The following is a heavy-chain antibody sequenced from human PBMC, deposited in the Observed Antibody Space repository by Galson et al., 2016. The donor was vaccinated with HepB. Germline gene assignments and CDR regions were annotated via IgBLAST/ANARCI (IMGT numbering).Heavy chain of an antibody. Sequence: SLRLSCAASGFTISTYWMHWVRQAPGKGLVWVSRINSDGTSTSYADSVKGRFTISRDNAKNTLYLQMSSLRAEDTAVYYCARGQGGYSSSWHDYWGQGTLVTVSS. CDR1: GFTISTYW. CDR2: INSDGTST. CDR3: ARGQGGYSSSWHDY. D-gene: IGHD6-13*01. V-gene: IGHV3-74*01. J-gene: IGHJ4*02.